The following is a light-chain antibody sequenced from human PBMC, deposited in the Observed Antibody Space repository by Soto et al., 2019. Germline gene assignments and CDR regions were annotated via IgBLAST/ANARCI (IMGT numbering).Light chain of an antibody. CDR3: QQRSNWPST. Sequence: EIVLTQSPATLSLSPGNRATLSCRASQGVSGYLAWYQQKPGQAPRLLIYDASNRATGIPARFSGSGSVTDFTLTITGLEPEDFAVYYCQQRSNWPSTFGGGTKVEI. CDR2: DAS. CDR1: QGVSGY. V-gene: IGKV3-11*01. J-gene: IGKJ4*01.